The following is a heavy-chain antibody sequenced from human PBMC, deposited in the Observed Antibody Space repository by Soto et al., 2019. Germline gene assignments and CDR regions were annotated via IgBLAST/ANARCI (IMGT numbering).Heavy chain of an antibody. CDR2: ISYDGSNK. D-gene: IGHD3-16*02. V-gene: IGHV3-30*18. CDR3: AKPPASYDYVWGSYRYPFDP. CDR1: GFTFSSYG. Sequence: GGSLRLSCAASGFTFSSYGMHWVRQAPGKGLEWVAVISYDGSNKYYADSVKGRFTISRDNSRNTLYLQMSSLRAEDTAVYYCAKPPASYDYVWGSYRYPFDPWGQGTLVTVSS. J-gene: IGHJ5*02.